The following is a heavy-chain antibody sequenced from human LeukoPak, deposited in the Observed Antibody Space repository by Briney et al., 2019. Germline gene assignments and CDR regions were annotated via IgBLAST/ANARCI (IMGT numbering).Heavy chain of an antibody. CDR2: VFPADSDT. D-gene: IGHD1-26*01. CDR3: ARYDGGATADF. V-gene: IGHV5-51*01. CDR1: GYSLTYYW. J-gene: IGHJ4*02. Sequence: GESLKISCKVSGYSLTYYWIAWVRQMPGKGLEWMGIVFPADSDTRYSPSFQGQVTISADKSINTAYLQWNSLKASDTAIYYCARYDGGATADFWGQGTLVTVSS.